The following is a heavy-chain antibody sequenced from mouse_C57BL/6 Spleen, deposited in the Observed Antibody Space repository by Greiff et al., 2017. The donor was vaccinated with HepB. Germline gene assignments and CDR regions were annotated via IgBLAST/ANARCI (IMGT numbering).Heavy chain of an antibody. J-gene: IGHJ2*01. V-gene: IGHV1-69*01. CDR1: GYTFTSYW. Sequence: VQLQQSGAELVMPGASVKLSCKASGYTFTSYWMHWVKQRPGQGLEWIGEIDPSDSYTNYNQKFKGKSTLTVDKSSSTAYMQLSSLTSEDSAVYYCARYYYGRGDFDYWGQSTTLTVSS. D-gene: IGHD1-1*01. CDR2: IDPSDSYT. CDR3: ARYYYGRGDFDY.